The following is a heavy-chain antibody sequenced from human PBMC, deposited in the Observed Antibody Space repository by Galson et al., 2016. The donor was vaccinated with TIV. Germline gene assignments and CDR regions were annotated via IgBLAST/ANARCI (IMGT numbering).Heavy chain of an antibody. CDR3: AREPRSGNYFDY. V-gene: IGHV5-51*03. CDR1: GYSFASYW. Sequence: QSGAEVKKPGESLKISCKGSGYSFASYWIGWVRQMPGKGLECMGVIYPGDSDTRYSPAVQGQVTISADKSLSTAYLQWSSLKASDTAMYYCAREPRSGNYFDYWGQGALVTVSS. CDR2: IYPGDSDT. J-gene: IGHJ4*02. D-gene: IGHD2-15*01.